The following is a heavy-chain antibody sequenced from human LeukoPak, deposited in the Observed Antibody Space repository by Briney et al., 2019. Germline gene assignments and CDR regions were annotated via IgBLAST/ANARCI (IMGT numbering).Heavy chain of an antibody. J-gene: IGHJ3*02. CDR1: GYTFTSYG. CDR2: ISAYNGNT. D-gene: IGHD6-13*01. V-gene: IGHV1-18*01. Sequence: ASVKVSCKASGYTFTSYGISWVRQAPGQGLEWMGWISAYNGNTNYAQKLQGRVTMTTDTSTSTAYMELSRLRSDDTAVYYCARVFLYSSSWYGSRGAFDIWGQGTMVTVSS. CDR3: ARVFLYSSSWYGSRGAFDI.